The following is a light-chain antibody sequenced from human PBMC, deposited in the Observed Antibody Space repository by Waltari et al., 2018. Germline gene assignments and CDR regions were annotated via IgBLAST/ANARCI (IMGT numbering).Light chain of an antibody. Sequence: QSVLIQPPSASETPGQRVTISCSGSNSNIGSNYVCWYQHLPGTAPELLIYRDTQRPSGCPDRLPGSKSDTSASRAISGLRSEDQAEYYWAAWDDSLRAWVCGGVTKLTVL. CDR1: NSNIGSNY. J-gene: IGLJ3*02. V-gene: IGLV1-47*01. CDR2: RDT. CDR3: AAWDDSLRAWV.